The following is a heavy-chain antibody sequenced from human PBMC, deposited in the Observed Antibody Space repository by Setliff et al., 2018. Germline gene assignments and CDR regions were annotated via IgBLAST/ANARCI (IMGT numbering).Heavy chain of an antibody. J-gene: IGHJ6*02. D-gene: IGHD3-10*01. CDR2: ISGSGGST. Sequence: GGSLRLSCAASGFTFSSYAMSWVRQAPGKGLEWVSVISGSGGSTYYADSVKGRFTISRDNSKNTLYLQMNSLRAEDTAVYYCARDHVYGSQYYYYYYGMDVWGQGTTVTVSS. CDR1: GFTFSSYA. V-gene: IGHV3-23*01. CDR3: ARDHVYGSQYYYYYYGMDV.